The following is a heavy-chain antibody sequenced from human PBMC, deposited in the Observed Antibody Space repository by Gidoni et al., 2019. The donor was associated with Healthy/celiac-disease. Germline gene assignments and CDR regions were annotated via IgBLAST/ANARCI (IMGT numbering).Heavy chain of an antibody. V-gene: IGHV3-48*02. CDR2: ISSSSSTI. CDR3: ARSCASCKGWFDP. J-gene: IGHJ5*02. CDR1: GFTFSSYS. Sequence: EVQLVESGGGLVQPGGSLRLSCAASGFTFSSYSMNWGRQAPGKGLEWVSYISSSSSTIYYADSVKGRFTISRDNAKNSLYLQMNRLRDEDTAVYYCARSCASCKGWFDPWGQGTLVTVSS. D-gene: IGHD2-2*01.